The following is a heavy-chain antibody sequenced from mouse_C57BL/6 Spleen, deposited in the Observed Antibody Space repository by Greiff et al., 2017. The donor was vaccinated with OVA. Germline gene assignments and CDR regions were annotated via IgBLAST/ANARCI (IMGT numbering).Heavy chain of an antibody. CDR3: ARGYYGSSSGWFAY. CDR2: ISYDGSN. Sequence: DVQLQESGPGLVKPSQSLSLTCSVTGYSITSGYYWNWIRQFPGNKLEWMGYISYDGSNNYNPSLKNRISITRDTSKNQFFLKLNSVTTEDTATYYCARGYYGSSSGWFAYWGQGTLVTVSA. D-gene: IGHD1-1*01. CDR1: GYSITSGYY. J-gene: IGHJ3*01. V-gene: IGHV3-6*01.